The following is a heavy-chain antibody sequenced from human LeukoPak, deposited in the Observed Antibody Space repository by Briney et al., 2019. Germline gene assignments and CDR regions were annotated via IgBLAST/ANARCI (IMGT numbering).Heavy chain of an antibody. V-gene: IGHV3-21*01. CDR2: LSSSSSYI. J-gene: IGHJ5*02. D-gene: IGHD6-13*01. Sequence: PGGTLRLSCAASGFTFSSYSMNWVRQAPGKGLEWVSSLSSSSSYIDYADSVKGRFTISRDNAKNSLYLLMDSLRAEDTAVYYCARAGRAYSSSWYWFDPWGQGTLVTVSS. CDR3: ARAGRAYSSSWYWFDP. CDR1: GFTFSSYS.